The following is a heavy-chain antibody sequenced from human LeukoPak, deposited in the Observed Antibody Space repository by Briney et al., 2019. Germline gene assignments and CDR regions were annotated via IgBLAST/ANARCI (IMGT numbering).Heavy chain of an antibody. CDR2: LSHTGST. Sequence: SETLSLTCTVSGPSISSGSYWGWIRQPPGKGLEYIGSLSHTGSTFYNPSLKSQVTISLDTSMNQFSLKLTSVTAADTAVYYCARWKYSSTSRPFDYWGQGTLVTVSS. CDR3: ARWKYSSTSRPFDY. J-gene: IGHJ4*02. D-gene: IGHD6-13*01. CDR1: GPSISSGSY. V-gene: IGHV4-38-2*02.